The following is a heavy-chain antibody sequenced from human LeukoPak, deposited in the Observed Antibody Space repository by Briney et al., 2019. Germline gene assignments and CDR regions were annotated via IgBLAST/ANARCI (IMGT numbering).Heavy chain of an antibody. J-gene: IGHJ6*02. Sequence: SETLSLTCAVSGGSISSSNWWSWVRQPPGKGLEWIGEIYHSGSTNYNPSLKSRVTISVDKSKNQFSLKLSSVTAADTAVYYCARRNVLLWFGEPRDYYYGMDVWGQGTTVTVSS. CDR3: ARRNVLLWFGEPRDYYYGMDV. CDR2: IYHSGST. D-gene: IGHD3-10*01. V-gene: IGHV4-4*02. CDR1: GGSISSSNW.